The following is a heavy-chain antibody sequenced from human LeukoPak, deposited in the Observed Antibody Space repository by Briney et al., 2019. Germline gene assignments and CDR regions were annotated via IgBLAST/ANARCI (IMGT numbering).Heavy chain of an antibody. CDR2: INHSGST. CDR1: GGSFSGYY. V-gene: IGHV4-34*01. J-gene: IGHJ4*02. D-gene: IGHD1-26*01. CDR3: ARHDVGSYYFDY. Sequence: SETLSLTCAVYGGSFSGYYWSWIRQPPGKGLEWIGEINHSGSTNYNPSLKSRVTISVDTSKNQFSLKLSSVTAGDTAVYYCARHDVGSYYFDYWGQGTLVTVSS.